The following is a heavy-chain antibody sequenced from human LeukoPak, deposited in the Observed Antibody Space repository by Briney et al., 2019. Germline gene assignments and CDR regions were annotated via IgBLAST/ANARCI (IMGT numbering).Heavy chain of an antibody. CDR3: ARTTSLTASGYDY. Sequence: ASVKVSCKTSGYTFTTYHINWVRQATGQGLEWLGWMNPYSGDRGYAQKFQGRLSITSDTSISTAYMELSSLRSDDTAVYFCARTTSLTASGYDYWGQGTLDTVSS. D-gene: IGHD4-17*01. V-gene: IGHV1-8*03. CDR2: MNPYSGDR. J-gene: IGHJ4*02. CDR1: GYTFTTYH.